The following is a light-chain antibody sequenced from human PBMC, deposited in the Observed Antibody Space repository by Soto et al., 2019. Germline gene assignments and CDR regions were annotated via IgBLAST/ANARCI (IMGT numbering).Light chain of an antibody. J-gene: IGKJ4*01. CDR2: GAS. CDR3: QQHNKSPLP. V-gene: IGKV3-15*01. CDR1: QSVSSN. Sequence: EIVMTQSPATLSVSPGERATLSCRASQSVSSNLAWYQQKPGQAPRLLIYGASTRATGFPARCSGSGSGTEFTLTISSLQSEDFAVYNCQQHNKSPLPIGERTTLEI.